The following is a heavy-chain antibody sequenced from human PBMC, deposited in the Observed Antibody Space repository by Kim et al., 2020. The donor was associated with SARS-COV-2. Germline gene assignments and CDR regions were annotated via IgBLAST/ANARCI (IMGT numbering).Heavy chain of an antibody. V-gene: IGHV4-59*08. CDR1: GGSISSYY. Sequence: SETLSLTCTVSGGSISSYYWSWIRQPPGKGLEWIGYIYYSGSTNYNPSLKSRVTISVDTSKNQFSLKLSSVTAADTAVYYCASTLRYFDWSYFDYWGQGTLVTVSS. CDR3: ASTLRYFDWSYFDY. J-gene: IGHJ4*02. D-gene: IGHD3-9*01. CDR2: IYYSGST.